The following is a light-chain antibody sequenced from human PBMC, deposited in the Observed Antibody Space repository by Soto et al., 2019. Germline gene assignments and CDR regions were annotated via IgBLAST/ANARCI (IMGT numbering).Light chain of an antibody. CDR2: DAS. CDR3: QQYGTTPLT. J-gene: IGKJ4*01. CDR1: QSVKNNY. V-gene: IGKV3-20*01. Sequence: EIVFTQSPGTLSLSPGERATLSCRASQSVKNNYLAWYQHKPGQAPRFLMYDASSRATGIPDRFTGSGSGTDFTLTISRLEPEDFAVYYCQQYGTTPLTFGGGTKVEIK.